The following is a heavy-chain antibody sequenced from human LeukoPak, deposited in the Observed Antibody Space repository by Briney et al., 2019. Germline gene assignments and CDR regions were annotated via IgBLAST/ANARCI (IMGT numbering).Heavy chain of an antibody. Sequence: GESLKISCKGSGYSFTSYWNGWVRQMPGKDLEWMGIIYPDDSDTRYSPSFQGQVTISADKSMSTAYLQSSSLKASDTAMYYCARLGPELLGFGDLKKPYDYWGRGTLVIVSS. V-gene: IGHV5-51*01. CDR1: GYSFTSYW. J-gene: IGHJ4*02. CDR3: ARLGPELLGFGDLKKPYDY. CDR2: IYPDDSDT. D-gene: IGHD3-10*01.